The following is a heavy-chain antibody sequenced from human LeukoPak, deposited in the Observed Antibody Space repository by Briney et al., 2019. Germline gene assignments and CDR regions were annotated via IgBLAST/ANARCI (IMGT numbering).Heavy chain of an antibody. CDR3: ATVRRRRRYDFWSGYWDY. V-gene: IGHV1-69*06. CDR2: IIPIFGTA. Sequence: ASVKVSCKASGGTFSSYAISWVRQAPGQGLEWMGGIIPIFGTANYAQKFQGRVTMTEDTSTDTAYMELSSLRSEDTAVYYCATVRRRRRYDFWSGYWDYWGQGTLVTVSS. CDR1: GGTFSSYA. J-gene: IGHJ4*02. D-gene: IGHD3-3*01.